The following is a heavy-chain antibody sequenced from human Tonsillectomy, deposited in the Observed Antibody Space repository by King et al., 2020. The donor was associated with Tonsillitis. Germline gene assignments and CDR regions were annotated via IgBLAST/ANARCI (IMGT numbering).Heavy chain of an antibody. CDR1: GYSFTSYW. D-gene: IGHD2-2*01. J-gene: IGHJ4*02. V-gene: IGHV5-51*01. Sequence: QLVQSGAEVKKPGESLKLSCNGSGYSFTSYWIGWVRQTPGKGLEWIGIIYSGDSDTNYIPSFQVQVTFSADKSISTAYLQWSSLKASDTAMYYCARPAGYCSSTSEGCYFEYWGQGTLVTVSS. CDR3: ARPAGYCSSTSEGCYFEY. CDR2: IYSGDSDT.